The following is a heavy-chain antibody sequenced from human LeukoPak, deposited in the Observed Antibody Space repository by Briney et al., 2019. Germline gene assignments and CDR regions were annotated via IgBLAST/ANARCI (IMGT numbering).Heavy chain of an antibody. CDR1: GYTFTSYY. D-gene: IGHD2-15*01. CDR3: ARGGVVVVVAANNWSDP. CDR2: INPSGGST. V-gene: IGHV1-46*01. J-gene: IGHJ5*02. Sequence: ASVKVSCKASGYTFTSYYMHWVRQAPGQGLEWMGIINPSGGSTSYAQKFQGRVTMTRDTSTSTVYMELSSLRSEDTAVYYCARGGVVVVVAANNWSDPWGQGTLVTVSS.